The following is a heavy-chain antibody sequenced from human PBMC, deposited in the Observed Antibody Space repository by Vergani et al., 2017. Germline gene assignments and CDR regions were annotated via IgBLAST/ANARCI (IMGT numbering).Heavy chain of an antibody. V-gene: IGHV4-39*01. J-gene: IGHJ4*02. D-gene: IGHD2-21*01. CDR3: ARRISLVRPSSMAACDN. CDR1: GDSISTSSYA. Sequence: QMQLQESGPGLVKPSETLSLSCTVSGDSISTSSYAWGWIRQPPGKTLEWIGTVVYGGRTSYNPSLKSRVPLSLDTSKKQISLHLTSVTAADTAVYYCARRISLVRPSSMAACDNWVGGSLVTVSS. CDR2: VVYGGRT.